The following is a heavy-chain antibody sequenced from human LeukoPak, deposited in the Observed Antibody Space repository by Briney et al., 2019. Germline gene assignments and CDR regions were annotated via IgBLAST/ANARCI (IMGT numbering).Heavy chain of an antibody. J-gene: IGHJ2*01. CDR1: GYSISSGYY. CDR2: IYHSGST. D-gene: IGHD1-7*01. V-gene: IGHV4-38-2*02. Sequence: NPSETLSLTCTVSGYSISSGYYWGWIRQPPGKGLEWIGSIYHSGSTYYNPSLKSRVTISVDTSKNQFSLKLSSVTAADTAVYCCARVYNWNYHWYFDLWGRGTLVTVSS. CDR3: ARVYNWNYHWYFDL.